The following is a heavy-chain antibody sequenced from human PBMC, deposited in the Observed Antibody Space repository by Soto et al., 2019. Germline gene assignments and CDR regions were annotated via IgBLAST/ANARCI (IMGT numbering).Heavy chain of an antibody. D-gene: IGHD3-10*01. J-gene: IGHJ6*02. V-gene: IGHV3-23*01. Sequence: EVQLLESGGGLVQPGGSLRLSCAASGFTFSTYAMRWVRQAPGKGLEWVSSITGGGGRGTYSGASVRGRFTITRDDSKDHLYLQMESLRADDTAVYYCAECRHNSGGSSGGMAVGVQGTAVTVSS. CDR2: ITGGGGRGT. CDR1: GFTFSTYA. CDR3: AECRHNSGGSSGGMAV.